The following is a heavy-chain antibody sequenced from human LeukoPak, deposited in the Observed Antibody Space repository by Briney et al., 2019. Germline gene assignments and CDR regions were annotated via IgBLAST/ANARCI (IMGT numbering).Heavy chain of an antibody. J-gene: IGHJ3*02. CDR1: GYTFSSFG. D-gene: IGHD2-8*01. CDR3: AREGGCTNGVCYNDAFDI. CDR2: IIPIFGTA. V-gene: IGHV1-69*13. Sequence: SVKVSCKASGYTFSSFGISWVRQAPGQGLEWMGGIIPIFGTANYAQKFQGRVTITADESTSTAYMELSSLRSEDTAVYYCAREGGCTNGVCYNDAFDIWGQGTMVTVSS.